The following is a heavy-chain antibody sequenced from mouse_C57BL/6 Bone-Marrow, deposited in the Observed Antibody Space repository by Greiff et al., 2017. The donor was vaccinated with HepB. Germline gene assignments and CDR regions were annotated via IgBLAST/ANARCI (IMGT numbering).Heavy chain of an antibody. V-gene: IGHV3-6*01. J-gene: IGHJ3*01. CDR3: ARDGYYDYDP. CDR1: GYSITSGYY. D-gene: IGHD2-4*01. Sequence: VQLQQSGPGLVKPSQSLSLTCSVTGYSITSGYYWNWIRQFPGNKLEWMGYISYDGSNNYNPSLKNRISITRDTSKNQFFLKLNSVTTEDTATYYCARDGYYDYDPRGQGTLVTVSA. CDR2: ISYDGSN.